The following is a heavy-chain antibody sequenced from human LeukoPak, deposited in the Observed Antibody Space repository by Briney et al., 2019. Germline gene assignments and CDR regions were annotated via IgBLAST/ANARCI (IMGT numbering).Heavy chain of an antibody. CDR1: GFTFSSYA. D-gene: IGHD3-22*01. CDR3: AKPIAVRRYFDY. Sequence: GGSLRLSCAASGFTFSSYAMSWVRQAPGKGLEWASAISGSGGSTYYADSVKGRFTISRDNSKNTLYLQMNSLRAEDTAVYYCAKPIAVRRYFDYWGQGTLVTVSS. CDR2: ISGSGGST. V-gene: IGHV3-23*01. J-gene: IGHJ4*02.